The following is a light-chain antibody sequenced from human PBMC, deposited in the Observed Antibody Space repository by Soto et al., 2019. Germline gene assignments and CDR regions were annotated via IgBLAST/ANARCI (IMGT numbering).Light chain of an antibody. J-gene: IGKJ1*01. CDR1: QSVSSTS. V-gene: IGKV3-20*01. CDR3: QHYVSSPWA. CDR2: GAS. Sequence: EVVLTQSPGTLSLSPGERVTILCLASQSVSSTSLAWYQQKPGQTPRLLIYGASSRATGTPDRISGGGSGTHFTLTISRLEPEDFAVYYCQHYVSSPWAFGQGTKVDIK.